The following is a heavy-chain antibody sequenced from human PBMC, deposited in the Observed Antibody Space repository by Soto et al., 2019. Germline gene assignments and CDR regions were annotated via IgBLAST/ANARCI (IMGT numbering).Heavy chain of an antibody. Sequence: QVQLVQSGAEVKKPGSSVKVSCKASGDTFSTYTITWVRQAPGQGLEWMGGIIPRSGTANYGQKFQGRVTIPADESTGTDYMGLISLTAEVTAVYYCARQGLLLAASTVSYSRAYDSMDVCGHGATVSVSS. CDR1: GDTFSTYT. CDR2: IIPRSGTA. CDR3: ARQGLLLAASTVSYSRAYDSMDV. D-gene: IGHD2-15*01. V-gene: IGHV1-69*12. J-gene: IGHJ6*02.